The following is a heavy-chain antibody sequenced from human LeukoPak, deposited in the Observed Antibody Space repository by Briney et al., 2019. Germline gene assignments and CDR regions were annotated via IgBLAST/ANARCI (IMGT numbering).Heavy chain of an antibody. CDR1: GGSISSYY. Sequence: PSETLSLTCTVSGGSISSYYWSWIRQPPGKGLEWIGYLYYSGSTNYNPSLKSRVTISVDTSKNQFSLKLSSVTAADTAVYYCAREPPDYYDSSGYPDYWGQGTLVTVSS. J-gene: IGHJ4*02. V-gene: IGHV4-59*12. D-gene: IGHD3-22*01. CDR3: AREPPDYYDSSGYPDY. CDR2: LYYSGST.